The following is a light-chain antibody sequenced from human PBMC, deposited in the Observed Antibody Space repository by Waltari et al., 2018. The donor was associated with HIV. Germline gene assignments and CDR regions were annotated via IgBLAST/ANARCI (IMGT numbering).Light chain of an antibody. J-gene: IGKJ2*01. CDR2: GAS. CDR1: QSVSSSS. Sequence: EIVLTQSPGTLSLSPGGRATLSCRASQSVSSSSLAWYQQKPGQAPRLLIFGASSRDTGIPDRCSGSGSGTDFTLTISRLEPEDFAVYYCQQYGRSPYTFGQGTKLEIK. CDR3: QQYGRSPYT. V-gene: IGKV3-20*01.